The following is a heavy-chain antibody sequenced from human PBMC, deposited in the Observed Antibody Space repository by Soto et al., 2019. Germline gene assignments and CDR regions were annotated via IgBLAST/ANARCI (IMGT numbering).Heavy chain of an antibody. CDR2: ISVSGTYT. J-gene: IGHJ4*02. D-gene: IGHD3-10*01. CDR3: AKTAGITMVRGVLDS. CDR1: GFTFVSYA. V-gene: IGHV3-23*01. Sequence: EVLLLESGGGLVQPGGSLKLSCAASGFTFVSYAMTWVRQAPGKGLEWVSTISVSGTYTYYADSVEGRFTISRDNSKNTLYLQMNGLRAEDTAVDYCAKTAGITMVRGVLDSWGQGTLVTVSS.